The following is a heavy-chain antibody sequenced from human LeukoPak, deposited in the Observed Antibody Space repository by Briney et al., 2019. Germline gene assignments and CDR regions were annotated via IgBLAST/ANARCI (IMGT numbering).Heavy chain of an antibody. V-gene: IGHV3-72*01. CDR3: VRGHRSFDI. Sequence: PGGSLRLSCAASGFTFSNAWMSWVRQAPGKGLEWVGRIRNKANSYTTEHAASVKGRFTISRDDSKNSLYLQMNSLKTEDTAVYYCVRGHRSFDIWGQGTMVTVSA. J-gene: IGHJ3*02. CDR1: GFTFSNAW. CDR2: IRNKANSYTT.